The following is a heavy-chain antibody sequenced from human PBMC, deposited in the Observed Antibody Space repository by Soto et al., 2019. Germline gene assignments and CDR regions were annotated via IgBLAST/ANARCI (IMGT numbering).Heavy chain of an antibody. CDR2: VYYSGST. CDR3: ARRVYVDYFDY. Sequence: HLQLQESGPGLVKHSETLSLTCTVSGGSISRSSYYWGWIRQPPGKGLAWIGSVYYSGSTYYNPSLKSRVSISVDPSQNQVSLKLRSVTASDTALYDCARRVYVDYFDYWVQGTLLTVS. CDR1: GGSISRSSYY. V-gene: IGHV4-39*01. J-gene: IGHJ4*02. D-gene: IGHD2-8*01.